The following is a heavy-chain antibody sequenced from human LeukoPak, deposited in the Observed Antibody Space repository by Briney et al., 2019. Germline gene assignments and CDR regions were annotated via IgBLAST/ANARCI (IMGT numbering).Heavy chain of an antibody. J-gene: IGHJ4*02. CDR1: GNTFTGYY. D-gene: IGHD3-22*01. Sequence: ASVTVSCKASGNTFTGYYMHWVRQAPGQGLEWMGWINPNSGATNYAQKFQGRVTMTRDRSISTAYVELSSLRSDDTAVYYCARTYDYYSSGYWGYWGQGTLVTVSS. CDR2: INPNSGAT. CDR3: ARTYDYYSSGYWGY. V-gene: IGHV1-2*02.